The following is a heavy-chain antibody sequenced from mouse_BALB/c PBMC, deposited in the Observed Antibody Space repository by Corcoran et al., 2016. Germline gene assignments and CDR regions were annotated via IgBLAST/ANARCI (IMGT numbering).Heavy chain of an antibody. CDR3: TDGSYYYIMDF. CDR1: GNSFTKHG. D-gene: IGHD2-3*01. CDR2: MNTNTGEP. Sequence: QIQLVQSGPELKKPGETITISCKASGNSFTKHGMNWVKQAPGKDLKWMGWMNTNTGEPTYADDFKGRFAFSLETSASTANLQINNLKNEDTATYFCTDGSYYYIMDFWGQGTSVTVSS. J-gene: IGHJ4*01. V-gene: IGHV9-3-1*01.